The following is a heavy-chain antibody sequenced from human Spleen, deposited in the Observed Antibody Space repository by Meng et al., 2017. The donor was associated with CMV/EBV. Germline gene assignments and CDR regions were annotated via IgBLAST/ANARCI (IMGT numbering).Heavy chain of an antibody. CDR2: IHPHRGDT. CDR3: ARAYYYDSSGPWGYYGMDV. CDR1: GYTFTAHY. J-gene: IGHJ6*02. Sequence: ASVKVSCKASGYTFTAHYFHWVRQAPGQGLEWMGWIHPHRGDTNYAQQFQGRVTMTRDTSISTAYMELSRLRSDDTAVYYCARAYYYDSSGPWGYYGMDVWGQGTTVTVSS. V-gene: IGHV1-2*02. D-gene: IGHD3-22*01.